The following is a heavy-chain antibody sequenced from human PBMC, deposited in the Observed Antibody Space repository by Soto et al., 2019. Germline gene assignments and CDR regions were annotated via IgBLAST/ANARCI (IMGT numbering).Heavy chain of an antibody. CDR1: GYTFTRSG. Sequence: QVQLVQSGAEVKKPGASVKVSCKASGYTFTRSGISWVRQAPGQGLEWLGWINPDNGNTNYAQHLQGRVSLTNDTSTITAYMDLRSLRSDDTAVYYCARDQGITTFGVYSMYYYGMDVWGQGTTVTVSS. J-gene: IGHJ6*02. V-gene: IGHV1-18*01. CDR3: ARDQGITTFGVYSMYYYGMDV. CDR2: INPDNGNT. D-gene: IGHD3-3*01.